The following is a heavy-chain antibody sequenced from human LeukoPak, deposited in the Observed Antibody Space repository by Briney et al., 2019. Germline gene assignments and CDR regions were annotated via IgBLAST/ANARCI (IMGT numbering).Heavy chain of an antibody. Sequence: ASVKVSCKASGYTFTDYYMHWVRQAPGQGLEWMGRITPSGDDTRFAQSFQGRLTTTRDMSSSTVYMELNSLRSEDMAVYYCARELGPVAVSVGWFDLWGQGTLVTVSS. CDR1: GYTFTDYY. CDR3: ARELGPVAVSVGWFDL. CDR2: ITPSGDDT. J-gene: IGHJ5*02. V-gene: IGHV1-46*01. D-gene: IGHD6-19*01.